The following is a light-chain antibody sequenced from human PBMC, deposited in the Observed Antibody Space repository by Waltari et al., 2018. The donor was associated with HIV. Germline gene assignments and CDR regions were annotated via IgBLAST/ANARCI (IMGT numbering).Light chain of an antibody. Sequence: SYVLTQPPSVSVAPGQTASITCWGNNIGDKRVHWYQKNPGQAPVLVVYDDTDRPSGIPDRFSGSNSGDTATLIISRVEAGDEADYYCQVWDSSNEHPVFGGGTKLSVL. V-gene: IGLV3-21*02. CDR3: QVWDSSNEHPV. CDR1: NIGDKR. CDR2: DDT. J-gene: IGLJ2*01.